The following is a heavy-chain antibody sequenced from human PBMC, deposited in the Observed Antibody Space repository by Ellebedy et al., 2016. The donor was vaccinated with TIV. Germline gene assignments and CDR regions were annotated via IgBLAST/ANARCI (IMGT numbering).Heavy chain of an antibody. Sequence: SETLSLTCTVSGGSISSSSYYWGWIRQPPGKGLEWIGSIYYSGSTYYNPSLKSRVTISVDTSKNQFSLKLSSVTAAGTAVYYCARDLGRIDPWGQGTLVTVSS. V-gene: IGHV4-39*07. CDR2: IYYSGST. CDR3: ARDLGRIDP. J-gene: IGHJ5*02. D-gene: IGHD1-26*01. CDR1: GGSISSSSYY.